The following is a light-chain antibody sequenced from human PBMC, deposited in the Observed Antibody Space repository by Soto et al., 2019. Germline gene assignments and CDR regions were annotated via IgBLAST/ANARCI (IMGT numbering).Light chain of an antibody. CDR1: SSNIGSNY. Sequence: QPVLTQPPSASGTPGQRVTISCSGGSSNIGSNYVYWYQQLPGTAPKLLIYRYNQRPSGVPDRFFGSRSGTSASLAISGLRSEDEADYYCAAWDDSLRGLLFGGGTKLTVL. J-gene: IGLJ2*01. V-gene: IGLV1-47*01. CDR2: RYN. CDR3: AAWDDSLRGLL.